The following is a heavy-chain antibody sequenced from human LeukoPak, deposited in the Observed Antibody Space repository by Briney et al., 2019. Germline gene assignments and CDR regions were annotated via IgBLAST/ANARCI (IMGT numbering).Heavy chain of an antibody. Sequence: SETLSLTCTVSGGSISSYYWSWIRQPPGKGLEWIGSIYYSGSTYYNPSLKSRVTISVDTSKNQFSLKLSSVTAADTAVYYCARHVAMGVWFGELFSPSGGLNFDYWGQGTLVTVSS. V-gene: IGHV4-59*05. J-gene: IGHJ4*02. D-gene: IGHD3-10*01. CDR1: GGSISSYY. CDR3: ARHVAMGVWFGELFSPSGGLNFDY. CDR2: IYYSGST.